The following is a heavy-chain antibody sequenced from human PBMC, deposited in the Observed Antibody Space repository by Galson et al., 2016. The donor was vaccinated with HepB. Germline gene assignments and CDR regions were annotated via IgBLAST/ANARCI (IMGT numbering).Heavy chain of an antibody. CDR2: IVPGNSDI. J-gene: IGHJ4*02. V-gene: IGHV5-51*01. CDR3: HRASYTIPGFFGY. CDR1: GFTVTSHW. D-gene: IGHD3-10*01. Sequence: QSGAEVKKPGESLKISCKGSGFTVTSHWIGWARQMPGKGLEWMGIIVPGNSDIRYSPSFQGQVTISADKSINTAYLQWSSLKASDTAVDYCHRASYTIPGFFGYWGQGTLVTVSS.